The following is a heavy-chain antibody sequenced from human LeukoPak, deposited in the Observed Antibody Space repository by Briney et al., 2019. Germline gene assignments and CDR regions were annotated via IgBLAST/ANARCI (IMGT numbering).Heavy chain of an antibody. CDR1: GFSFSSYS. CDR2: ISGSSGVI. Sequence: PGGSLRLSCAASGFSFSSYSMNWVRQAPGKGLEWVSFISGSSGVIYYADSVKGRITVSRDNAENSMYLQMNSLRAEDTAVYYCTRALWYGSSWSYFDYWGQGTLVTVSS. J-gene: IGHJ4*02. CDR3: TRALWYGSSWSYFDY. V-gene: IGHV3-48*04. D-gene: IGHD6-13*01.